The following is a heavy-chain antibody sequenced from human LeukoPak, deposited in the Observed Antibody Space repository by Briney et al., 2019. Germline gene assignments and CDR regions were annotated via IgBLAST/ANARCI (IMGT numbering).Heavy chain of an antibody. J-gene: IGHJ3*02. Sequence: SETLSLTCAVYGGSFSGYYWSWIRQPPGKGLEWIGEINHSGSTNYNPSLKSRVTISVDTSKNQFSPKLSSVTAADTAVYYCARGRRRGYCSGGSCPRSAFDIWGQGTMVTVSS. CDR1: GGSFSGYY. CDR3: ARGRRRGYCSGGSCPRSAFDI. V-gene: IGHV4-34*01. CDR2: INHSGST. D-gene: IGHD2-15*01.